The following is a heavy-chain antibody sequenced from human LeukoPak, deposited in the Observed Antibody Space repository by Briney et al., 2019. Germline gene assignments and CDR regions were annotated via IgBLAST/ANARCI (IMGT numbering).Heavy chain of an antibody. Sequence: ASPKVSCNSSGYPFTSFGMSWVRQAPGQGLEWMGWISAYNGNTNYAQKLQGRVTMNTDTSTSTAYMELRSLRSDDTAVYYCAREYDQYGLPDYWGQGTLVTVSS. J-gene: IGHJ4*02. D-gene: IGHD1-1*01. CDR3: AREYDQYGLPDY. CDR2: ISAYNGNT. CDR1: GYPFTSFG. V-gene: IGHV1-18*01.